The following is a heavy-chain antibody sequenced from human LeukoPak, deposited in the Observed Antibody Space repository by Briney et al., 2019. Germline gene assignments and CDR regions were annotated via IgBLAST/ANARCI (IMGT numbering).Heavy chain of an antibody. D-gene: IGHD6-13*01. CDR3: ARDHSIAAAGVDS. CDR1: GFTFSDYW. Sequence: GGSLRLSCAASGFTFSDYWMSWVRQAPGKGLQWVANINQDGGEKYYVDSVRGRFTISRDNGKNSLYLQISSLRAEDTAVYYCARDHSIAAAGVDSWGQGTLVTVSS. CDR2: INQDGGEK. V-gene: IGHV3-7*03. J-gene: IGHJ4*02.